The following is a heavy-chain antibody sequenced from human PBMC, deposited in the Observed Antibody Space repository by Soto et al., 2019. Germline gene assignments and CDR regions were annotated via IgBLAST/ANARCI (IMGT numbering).Heavy chain of an antibody. CDR2: INWNDDK. Sequence: QITLKEAGPTLVKPTQTLTLTCTFSGFSLNTRAVGVGWIRQPPRKALEWLALINWNDDKRYSPSLKDRLTITKDTSKNHVVLTMTNIDPVDTATYYCAHRHDLGGFDIWGQGTTVTVSS. J-gene: IGHJ3*02. CDR1: GFSLNTRAVG. D-gene: IGHD2-15*01. CDR3: AHRHDLGGFDI. V-gene: IGHV2-5*01.